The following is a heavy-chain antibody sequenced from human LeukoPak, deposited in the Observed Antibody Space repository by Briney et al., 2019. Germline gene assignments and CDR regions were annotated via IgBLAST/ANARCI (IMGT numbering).Heavy chain of an antibody. V-gene: IGHV3-48*02. D-gene: IGHD1-26*01. CDR2: TSNTGSTI. CDR1: GFTFGSYS. Sequence: GGSLRLSCAASGFTFGSYSMNWVRQAPGKGLEWISYTSNTGSTIYYADSVKGRFTISRDNAKNSLYLQMNSLRDEDTAVYYCARTYSGTYYVFDYWGQGTLVTVSS. J-gene: IGHJ4*02. CDR3: ARTYSGTYYVFDY.